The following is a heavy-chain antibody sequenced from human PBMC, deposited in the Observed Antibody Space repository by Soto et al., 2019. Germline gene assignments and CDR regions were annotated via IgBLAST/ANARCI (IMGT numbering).Heavy chain of an antibody. CDR1: GFTFSSFA. Sequence: PGGSLRLSCAASGFTFSSFAMSWVRQAPGKGLDWVSAISGSGGSTYSADSVKGRFTISRDNSKNTLYLQMSSLRAEDTAVYYCARGFSAGKGSPPDFCGQGSLVTVSP. V-gene: IGHV3-23*01. D-gene: IGHD6-13*01. J-gene: IGHJ4*02. CDR3: ARGFSAGKGSPPDF. CDR2: ISGSGGST.